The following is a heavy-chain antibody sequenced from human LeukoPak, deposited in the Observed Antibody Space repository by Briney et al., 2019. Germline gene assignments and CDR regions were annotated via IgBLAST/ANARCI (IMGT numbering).Heavy chain of an antibody. CDR3: AKGVWNCGGDCYSTFDY. Sequence: GGSLRLSCAASGFTFSSYAMSWVRQAPGKGLEWVSAIGGSGDNTYYADSVKGRFTISRENSKNTLNLRMNSLRAEDTAVYYCAKGVWNCGGDCYSTFDYWGQGTLVTVSS. J-gene: IGHJ4*02. D-gene: IGHD2-21*02. CDR1: GFTFSSYA. V-gene: IGHV3-23*01. CDR2: IGGSGDNT.